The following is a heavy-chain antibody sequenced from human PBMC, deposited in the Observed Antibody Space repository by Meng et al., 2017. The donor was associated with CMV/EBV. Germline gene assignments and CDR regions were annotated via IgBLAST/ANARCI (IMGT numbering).Heavy chain of an antibody. J-gene: IGHJ4*02. CDR3: ACYIAARERDYFDY. V-gene: IGHV4-61*01. CDR2: IYYSGST. CDR1: GGSVSSGSYY. Sequence: SETLSLTCTISGGSVSSGSYYWSWIRQPPGKGLEWIGYIYYSGSTNYNPSLKSRVTISVDTSKNQFSLKLSSVTAADTAVYYCACYIAARERDYFDYWGQGTLVTVSS. D-gene: IGHD6-6*01.